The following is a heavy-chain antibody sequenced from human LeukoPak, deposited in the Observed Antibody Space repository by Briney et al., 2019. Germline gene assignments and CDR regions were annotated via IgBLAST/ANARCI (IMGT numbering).Heavy chain of an antibody. CDR3: VKNGQYYYGSGSYYNPPGYFDY. V-gene: IGHV3-64D*06. CDR2: ISSNGGST. J-gene: IGHJ4*02. CDR1: GFTFSSYD. D-gene: IGHD3-10*01. Sequence: PGRSLRLSCAACGFTFSSYDMHWVRQAPGKGVEYVSAISSNGGSTYYADCVKGRFTISRDNSKNTLYLQMSSLRAEDTAVYYCVKNGQYYYGSGSYYNPPGYFDYWGQGTLVTVSS.